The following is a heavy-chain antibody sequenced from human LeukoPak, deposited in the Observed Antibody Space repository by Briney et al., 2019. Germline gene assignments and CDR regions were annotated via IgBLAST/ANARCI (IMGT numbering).Heavy chain of an antibody. CDR1: GGSISSGGYY. CDR3: ARSIFGVVTVFDY. CDR2: IYYSGST. Sequence: PSETLSLTCTVSGGSISSGGYYWSWIRQHPGQGLEWIGYIYYSGSTYYNPSLKGRVTISVDTSKNQFSLKLSSVTAADTAVYYCARSIFGVVTVFDYWGQGTLVTVSS. V-gene: IGHV4-31*03. J-gene: IGHJ4*02. D-gene: IGHD3-3*01.